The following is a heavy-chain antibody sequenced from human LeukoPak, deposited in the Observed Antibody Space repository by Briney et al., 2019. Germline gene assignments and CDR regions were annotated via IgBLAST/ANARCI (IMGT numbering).Heavy chain of an antibody. CDR3: ARAVAAGV. Sequence: GRSLRLSCAASGFTFSSYAMHWVRQAPGKGLEWVAVISYDGSNKYYADSVKGRFTISRDNSKNSLYLQMNSLRAEDTAVYYCARAVAAGVWGQGTMVTVSS. V-gene: IGHV3-30*04. CDR2: ISYDGSNK. D-gene: IGHD6-13*01. J-gene: IGHJ3*01. CDR1: GFTFSSYA.